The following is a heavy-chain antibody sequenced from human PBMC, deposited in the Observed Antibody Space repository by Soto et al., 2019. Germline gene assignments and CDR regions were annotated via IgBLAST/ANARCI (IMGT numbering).Heavy chain of an antibody. D-gene: IGHD6-13*01. CDR1: GGSVSSGSYY. CDR2: IYYSGGT. Sequence: QVQLQESGPGLVKPSETLSLTCTVSGGSVSSGSYYWSWIRQPPGKGLEWIGYIYYSGGTNYNPSLKLRVTISVDTSKNQFSLKLSSVTAADTAVYYCARPRGIALWGAFDIWGQGTLVTVSS. CDR3: ARPRGIALWGAFDI. J-gene: IGHJ3*02. V-gene: IGHV4-61*01.